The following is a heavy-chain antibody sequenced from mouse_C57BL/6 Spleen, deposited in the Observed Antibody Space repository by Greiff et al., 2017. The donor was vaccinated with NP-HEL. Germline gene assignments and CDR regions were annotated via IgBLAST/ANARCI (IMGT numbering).Heavy chain of an antibody. CDR1: GFTFSDYG. CDR3: ARGPHMVRDAMDY. V-gene: IGHV5-17*01. J-gene: IGHJ4*01. Sequence: EVKVVESGGGLVKPGGSLKLSCAASGFTFSDYGMHWVRQAPEKGLEWVAYISSGSSTIYYADTVKGRFTISRDNAKTTLFLQMTSLRSEDTAMYYCARGPHMVRDAMDYWGQGTSVTVSS. CDR2: ISSGSSTI. D-gene: IGHD2-2*01.